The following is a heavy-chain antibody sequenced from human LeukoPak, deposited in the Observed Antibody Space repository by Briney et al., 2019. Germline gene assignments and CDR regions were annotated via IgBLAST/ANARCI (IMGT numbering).Heavy chain of an antibody. D-gene: IGHD6-19*01. CDR2: ISAYNGNT. Sequence: GASVKVSCKASGYTFTSYGISWVRQAPGQGLEWMGWISAYNGNTNYAQKLQGRVTMTTDTSTSTAYMELRSLRSDDTAVYYCASPARRAVADTPGWDYYYGMDVWGQGTTVTVSS. V-gene: IGHV1-18*01. CDR1: GYTFTSYG. CDR3: ASPARRAVADTPGWDYYYGMDV. J-gene: IGHJ6*02.